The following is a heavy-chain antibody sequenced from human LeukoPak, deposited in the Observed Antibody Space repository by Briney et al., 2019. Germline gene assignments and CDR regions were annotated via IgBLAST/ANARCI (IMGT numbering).Heavy chain of an antibody. CDR2: IYYSGST. CDR1: GGSISSYY. V-gene: IGHV4-59*01. Sequence: SETLSLTCTVSGGSISSYYWSWIRQPPGKGLEWIGYIYYSGSTNYDPSLKSRVTISVDTSKNQFSLKLSSVTAADTAVYYCARAGDPPRNWFDPWGQGTLVTVSS. D-gene: IGHD4-17*01. J-gene: IGHJ5*02. CDR3: ARAGDPPRNWFDP.